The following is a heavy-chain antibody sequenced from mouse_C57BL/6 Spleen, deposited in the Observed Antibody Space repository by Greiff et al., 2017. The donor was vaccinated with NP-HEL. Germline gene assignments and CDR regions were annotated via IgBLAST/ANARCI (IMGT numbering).Heavy chain of an antibody. CDR1: GYTFTDYY. J-gene: IGHJ3*01. V-gene: IGHV1-19*01. Sequence: VQLQQSGPVLVKPGASVKMSCKASGYTFTDYYMNWVKQSHGKSLEWIGVINPYNGGTSYNQKFKGKATLTVDKSSSTAYMELNSLTSEDSAVYYCARGGTTAVEGFAYWGQGTLVTVSA. CDR2: INPYNGGT. D-gene: IGHD1-1*01. CDR3: ARGGTTAVEGFAY.